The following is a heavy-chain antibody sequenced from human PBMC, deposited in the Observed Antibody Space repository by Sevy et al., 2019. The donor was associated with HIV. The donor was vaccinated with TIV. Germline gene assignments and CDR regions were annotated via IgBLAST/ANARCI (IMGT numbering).Heavy chain of an antibody. J-gene: IGHJ3*02. CDR2: IYGTGGVT. CDR1: GFTFANYA. V-gene: IGHV3-23*01. CDR3: AGARFDSSGSFDAFDI. Sequence: GGSLRLSCKPSGFTFANYAMNWVRQAPGKGLEWVSTIYGTGGVTYYADSVKGRFTISRDNSKNTLYLQMHSVRNEDTSIYYCAGARFDSSGSFDAFDIWGQGTMVTVSS. D-gene: IGHD3-22*01.